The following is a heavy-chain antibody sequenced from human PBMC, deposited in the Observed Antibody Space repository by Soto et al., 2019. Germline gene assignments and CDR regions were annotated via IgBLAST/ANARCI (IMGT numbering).Heavy chain of an antibody. Sequence: PGGSLRLSCAASGFTFSSYWMSWVRQAPGKGLEWVANIKQDGSEKYYVDSVKGRFTISRDNAKNSLYLQMNSLRAEDTAVYYCARGEGYYYDSSGYTDYWGQGTLVTVSS. CDR1: GFTFSSYW. CDR3: ARGEGYYYDSSGYTDY. J-gene: IGHJ4*02. D-gene: IGHD3-22*01. V-gene: IGHV3-7*01. CDR2: IKQDGSEK.